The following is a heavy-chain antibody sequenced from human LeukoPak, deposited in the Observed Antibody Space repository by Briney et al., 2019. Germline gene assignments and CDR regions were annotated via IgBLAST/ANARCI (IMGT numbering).Heavy chain of an antibody. V-gene: IGHV3-23*01. D-gene: IGHD3-9*01. CDR3: AKDRPYYDILTGDFDY. J-gene: IGHJ4*02. CDR2: ISGSGGST. CDR1: GFTFSSYA. Sequence: GGSLRLSCAASGFTFSSYAMSWVRQAPGKGLEWVSAISGSGGSTYYADSVKGRFTISRDNSKNTLYLQMNSLRAEGTAVYYCAKDRPYYDILTGDFDYWGQGTLVTVSS.